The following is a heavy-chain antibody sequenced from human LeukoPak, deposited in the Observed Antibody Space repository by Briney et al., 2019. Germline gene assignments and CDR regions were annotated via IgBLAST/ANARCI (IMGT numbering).Heavy chain of an antibody. CDR2: IGGSGGDT. CDR3: VPLGGLGYYQYGMDV. V-gene: IGHV3-23*01. Sequence: GGSLRLSWVVAGFTFSTYAMSWVRQAPGKGLELVAGIGGSGGDTFYADSVRGRFTVSRDNSKNTPFLQIDSLRTEDTAVYYCVPLGGLGYYQYGMDVWGRGTTVTVSS. D-gene: IGHD3/OR15-3a*01. CDR1: GFTFSTYA. J-gene: IGHJ6*02.